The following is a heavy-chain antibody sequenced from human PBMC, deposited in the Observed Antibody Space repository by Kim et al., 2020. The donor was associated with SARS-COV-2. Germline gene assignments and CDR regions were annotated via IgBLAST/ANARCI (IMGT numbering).Heavy chain of an antibody. V-gene: IGHV4-34*01. CDR2: INHSGST. J-gene: IGHJ5*02. CDR3: ATEGRYSSRS. D-gene: IGHD6-13*01. CDR1: GGSFNGYY. Sequence: SETLSLTCAVYGGSFNGYYWSWIRQPPGKGLEWIGEINHSGSTNYNPSLKSRVTISVDTSKNQFSLKLSSVTAADTTVYYCATEGRYSSRSWGQGTLVTV.